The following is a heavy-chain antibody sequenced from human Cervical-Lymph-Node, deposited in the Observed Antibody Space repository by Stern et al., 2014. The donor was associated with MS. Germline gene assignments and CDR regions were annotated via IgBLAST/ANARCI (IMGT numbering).Heavy chain of an antibody. V-gene: IGHV3-74*02. CDR2: IKCDGSST. J-gene: IGHJ4*02. CDR3: AHWNDGG. D-gene: IGHD1-1*01. Sequence: EVQLVESGGGLVQPGGSLRLSCAASGFIFSNHWMHWVRQAPGKGLVWVSHIKCDGSSTSYADSWKGRFTISRDNAKNTLYLQMNSLTAEDTAVYYWAHWNDGGWGQGTLVTVSS. CDR1: GFIFSNHW.